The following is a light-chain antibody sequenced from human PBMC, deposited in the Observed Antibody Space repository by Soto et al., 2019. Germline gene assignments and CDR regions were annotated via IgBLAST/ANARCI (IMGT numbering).Light chain of an antibody. CDR3: QKYDSAPWT. CDR2: AAS. Sequence: DIQMTQSPSSLSASVGDRVTITCRASQGIGDYLAWYQQKPGKVPKLLIHAASTLQSGVPSRFSGSGSGTAFTLTISSLQPEDVATYYCQKYDSAPWTFGQGTKVEIK. J-gene: IGKJ1*01. V-gene: IGKV1-27*01. CDR1: QGIGDY.